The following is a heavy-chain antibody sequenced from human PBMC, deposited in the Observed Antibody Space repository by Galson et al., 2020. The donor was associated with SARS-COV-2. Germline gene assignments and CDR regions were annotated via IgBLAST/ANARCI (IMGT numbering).Heavy chain of an antibody. CDR2: ISYSGSP. Sequence: ETSETLSLTCSISDGPISSYYWSWIRQPPGKGLEWIGYISYSGSPHYNPSLRSRVTIPVDMSKNQFSLKLSSVTAADAAVYYCARDPAPLYGDNYYYGMDVWGRGTTVTVSS. CDR1: DGPISSYY. D-gene: IGHD4-17*01. CDR3: ARDPAPLYGDNYYYGMDV. J-gene: IGHJ6*02. V-gene: IGHV4-59*01.